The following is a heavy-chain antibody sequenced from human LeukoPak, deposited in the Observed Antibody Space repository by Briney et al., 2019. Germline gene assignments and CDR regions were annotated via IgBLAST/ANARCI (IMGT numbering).Heavy chain of an antibody. Sequence: ASVKVSCKASGYTFSAYYIHWVRQAPGQGLEWMGIINPSGGSTSYAQKFQGRVTMTRDTSTSTVYMELSSLRSEDTAVYYCARGGDGYNFDYWGQGTLVTVSS. CDR1: GYTFSAYY. V-gene: IGHV1-46*01. CDR3: ARGGDGYNFDY. J-gene: IGHJ4*02. D-gene: IGHD5-24*01. CDR2: INPSGGST.